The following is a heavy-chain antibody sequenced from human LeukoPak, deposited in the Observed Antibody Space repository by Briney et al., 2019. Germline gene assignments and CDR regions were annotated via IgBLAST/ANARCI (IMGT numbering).Heavy chain of an antibody. CDR2: INPNSGGT. Sequence: ASVKVSCKASGYTFTGYYMHWVRQAPGQGLEWMGRINPNSGGTNYAQKFQGRVTMTRDTSISTAYMELSRLRSDDTAVYYCARLPTGYGSGSYPIDYRGQGTLVTVSS. J-gene: IGHJ4*02. CDR3: ARLPTGYGSGSYPIDY. CDR1: GYTFTGYY. D-gene: IGHD3-10*01. V-gene: IGHV1-2*06.